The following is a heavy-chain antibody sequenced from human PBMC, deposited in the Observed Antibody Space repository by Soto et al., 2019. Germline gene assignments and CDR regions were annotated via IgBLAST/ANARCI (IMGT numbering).Heavy chain of an antibody. V-gene: IGHV4-30-2*06. CDR3: ARDYYGMDV. CDR1: GGSITSGGYS. Sequence: QLQLQESGSGLVKPSQTLSLTCTVSGGSITSGGYSWTWIRQSPGKGLEWIGYTYQSGSANYNPTLTRRVTISVDRSKNQFSLNLTSVTAADTAVYYCARDYYGMDVWGQGTTVTVSS. J-gene: IGHJ6*02. CDR2: TYQSGSA.